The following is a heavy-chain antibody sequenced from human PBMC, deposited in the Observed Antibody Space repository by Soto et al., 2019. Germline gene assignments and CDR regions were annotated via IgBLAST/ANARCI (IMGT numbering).Heavy chain of an antibody. J-gene: IGHJ4*02. CDR3: ARDLSWTLGIVGATLDY. Sequence: ASVKVSCKASGYTFTSYGISWVRQAPGQGLEWMGWISAYNGNTNYAQKLQGRVTMTTDTSTSTAYMELRSLRSDDTAVYYCARDLSWTLGIVGATLDYWGQGTLVTVSS. V-gene: IGHV1-18*01. CDR2: ISAYNGNT. D-gene: IGHD1-26*01. CDR1: GYTFTSYG.